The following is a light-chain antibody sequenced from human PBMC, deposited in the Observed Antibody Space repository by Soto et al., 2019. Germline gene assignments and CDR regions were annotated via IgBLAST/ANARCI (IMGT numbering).Light chain of an antibody. V-gene: IGKV3-20*01. CDR3: QQYRTSAQT. Sequence: EIVLTQSPGTLSLSPGESATLSCRASQTVGSDYLAWYQQRPGQAPRLLIYGASSRATGIPDRFSGSGSGTDFTLTIGRLEPEDFAMYFCQQYRTSAQTFGQGTKVAIK. CDR1: QTVGSDY. CDR2: GAS. J-gene: IGKJ1*01.